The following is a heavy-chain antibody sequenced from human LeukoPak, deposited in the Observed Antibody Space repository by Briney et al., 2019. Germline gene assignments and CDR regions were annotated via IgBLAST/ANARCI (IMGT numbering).Heavy chain of an antibody. Sequence: PGGSLRLSCAASGFTFSNYAMSWVRQAPGKGLEWVSVISGSGGSTVYADSVKGRFTISRDNSKNTLYLQMNSLRAEDTAVYYCAKESAYCGSGCRSLSDYWGQGTLVTVSS. D-gene: IGHD2-21*02. J-gene: IGHJ4*02. CDR3: AKESAYCGSGCRSLSDY. CDR1: GFTFSNYA. CDR2: ISGSGGST. V-gene: IGHV3-23*01.